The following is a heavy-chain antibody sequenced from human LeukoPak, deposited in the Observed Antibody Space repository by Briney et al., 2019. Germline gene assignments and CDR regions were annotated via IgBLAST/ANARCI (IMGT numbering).Heavy chain of an antibody. D-gene: IGHD3-9*01. J-gene: IGHJ6*02. V-gene: IGHV4-61*01. CDR2: IYYSGST. Sequence: SEPLSLTCTVSCGSDSSGSYYWSWIRQPPGKGLEGIGYIYYSGSTNYNPSLKTRVTISVTTSKNQFSLKLSSVTAADTAVYYCARDVRGYYDILTGYYDYGMDVWGQGTTVTVAS. CDR3: ARDVRGYYDILTGYYDYGMDV. CDR1: CGSDSSGSYY.